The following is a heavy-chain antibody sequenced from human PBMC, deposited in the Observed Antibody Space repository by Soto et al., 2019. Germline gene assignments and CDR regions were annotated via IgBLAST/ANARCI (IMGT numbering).Heavy chain of an antibody. Sequence: GGSLRLSCAASGFTFSSYAMSWVRQAPGKGLEWVSAISGSGGSTYYADSVKGRFTISRDNSKNTLYLQMNSLRAEDTAVYYCSKYWGIAVAGFDEWGQGTPVTVYS. V-gene: IGHV3-23*01. CDR3: SKYWGIAVAGFDE. CDR1: GFTFSSYA. D-gene: IGHD6-19*01. CDR2: ISGSGGST. J-gene: IGHJ4*02.